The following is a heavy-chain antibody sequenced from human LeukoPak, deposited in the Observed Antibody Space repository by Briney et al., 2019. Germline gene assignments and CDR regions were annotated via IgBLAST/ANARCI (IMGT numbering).Heavy chain of an antibody. V-gene: IGHV4-34*01. CDR2: INHSGST. Sequence: SETLSLTCAVYGGSFSGYYWSWIRQPPGKGLEWIGEINHSGSTNYNPSLKSRVTISVDTSKNQFSLKLSSVTAADTAVYYCAREGTGYDFWSGSPYYMDVWGKGTTVTVSS. D-gene: IGHD3-3*01. CDR3: AREGTGYDFWSGSPYYMDV. J-gene: IGHJ6*03. CDR1: GGSFSGYY.